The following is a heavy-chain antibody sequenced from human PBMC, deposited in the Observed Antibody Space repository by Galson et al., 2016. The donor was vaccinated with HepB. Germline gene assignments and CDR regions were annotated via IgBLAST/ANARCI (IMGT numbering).Heavy chain of an antibody. D-gene: IGHD3-10*01. CDR2: ISYDGSYE. Sequence: SLRLSCAASGFTFSSYAMHWVRQAPGKGLEWVAVISYDGSYESYAGAVKGRFTLSRDNFKNTLYLHLNSLRAEETAVYYCARAVHGSGSYWDKWGQGTLVAVSS. V-gene: IGHV3-30*04. J-gene: IGHJ4*02. CDR3: ARAVHGSGSYWDK. CDR1: GFTFSSYA.